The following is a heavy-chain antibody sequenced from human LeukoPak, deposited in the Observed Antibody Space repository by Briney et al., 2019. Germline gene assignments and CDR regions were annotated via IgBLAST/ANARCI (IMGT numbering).Heavy chain of an antibody. Sequence: PGGSLRLSCAASAFTFNSFAMHWVRLAPGKGLEWVAAVSYDGENEFADSVRGRFTISRDNSENTLHLQLDSLRAEDTAVFYCARARCSSTDCPPDYWGQGTLVTVSS. CDR2: VSYDGENE. V-gene: IGHV3-30*08. D-gene: IGHD2-2*01. CDR1: AFTFNSFA. J-gene: IGHJ4*02. CDR3: ARARCSSTDCPPDY.